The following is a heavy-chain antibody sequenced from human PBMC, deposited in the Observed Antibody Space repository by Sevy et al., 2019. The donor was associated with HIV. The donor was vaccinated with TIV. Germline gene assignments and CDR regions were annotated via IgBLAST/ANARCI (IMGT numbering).Heavy chain of an antibody. CDR3: AREPNHKEYSSFYFDY. CDR1: GYTFTSYY. J-gene: IGHJ4*02. Sequence: ASVKVSCKASGYTFTSYYMHWVRQAPGQGLEWMGIINPSGGSTSYAQKFQGRVTMTRDTSTSTVYMELSSLRSEDTAVYYCAREPNHKEYSSFYFDYWGQRTLVTVSS. CDR2: INPSGGST. D-gene: IGHD6-6*01. V-gene: IGHV1-46*01.